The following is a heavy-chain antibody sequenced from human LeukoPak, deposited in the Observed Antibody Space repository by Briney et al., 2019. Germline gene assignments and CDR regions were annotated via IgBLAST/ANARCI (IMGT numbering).Heavy chain of an antibody. V-gene: IGHV1-69*13. CDR1: GGTFSSYA. CDR3: ARVGGSYSSDAFDI. J-gene: IGHJ3*02. CDR2: IIPIFGTA. Sequence: SVKVSCKASGGTFSSYAISWVRQAPGQGLEWVGGIIPIFGTANYAQKFQGRVTITADESTSTAYMELSSLRSEDTAVYYCARVGGSYSSDAFDIWGQGTMVTVSS. D-gene: IGHD1-26*01.